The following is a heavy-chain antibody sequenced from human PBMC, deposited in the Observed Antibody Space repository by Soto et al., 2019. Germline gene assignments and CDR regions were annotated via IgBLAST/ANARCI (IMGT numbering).Heavy chain of an antibody. CDR1: GGTFSSYA. D-gene: IGHD5-12*01. J-gene: IGHJ4*02. V-gene: IGHV1-69*13. CDR3: ARGPSVVATYFDC. CDR2: IIPIFGTA. Sequence: SVKVSCKASGGTFSSYAISWVRQAPGQGLEWMGGIIPIFGTANYAQKFQGRVTITADESTSTAYMELSSLRSEDTAVYYCARGPSVVATYFDCWGQGTLVSVSS.